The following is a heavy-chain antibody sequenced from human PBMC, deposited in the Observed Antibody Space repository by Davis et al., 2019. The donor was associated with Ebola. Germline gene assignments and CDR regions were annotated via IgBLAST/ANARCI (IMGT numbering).Heavy chain of an antibody. CDR3: ARHSYSSSYPSLD. J-gene: IGHJ4*02. CDR1: GGSFSGYY. CDR2: INHSGST. D-gene: IGHD6-13*01. V-gene: IGHV4-34*01. Sequence: SETLSLTCAVYGGSFSGYYWNWIRQPPGKGLEWIGEINHSGSTNYNPSLKSRVTISVDTSKNQFSLKLSSVTAADTAVYYCARHSYSSSYPSLDWGQGTLVTVSS.